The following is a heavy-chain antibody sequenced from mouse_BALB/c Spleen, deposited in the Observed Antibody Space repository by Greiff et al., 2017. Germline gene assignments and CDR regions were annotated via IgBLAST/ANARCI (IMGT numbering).Heavy chain of an antibody. CDR3: ARDQPVAY. V-gene: IGHV5-4*02. D-gene: IGHD6-1*01. J-gene: IGHJ3*01. Sequence: EVMLVESGGGLVKPGGSLKLSCAASGFTFSDYYMYWVRQTPEKRLEWVATISDGGSYTYYPDSVKGRFTISRDNAKNNLYLQMSSLKSEDTAMYYCARDQPVAYWGQGTLVTVSA. CDR1: GFTFSDYY. CDR2: ISDGGSYT.